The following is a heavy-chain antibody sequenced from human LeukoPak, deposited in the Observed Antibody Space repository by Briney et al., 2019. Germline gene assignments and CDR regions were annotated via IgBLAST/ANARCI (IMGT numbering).Heavy chain of an antibody. CDR2: IDNDGST. Sequence: GSLGLSCAASGFSFNNYWMHWVRQAPGKGLEWVSRIDNDGSTRYADSVKGRFTISRDNAKNTLYLEMNSLRADDTAVYYCVGSSGRPGYWGQGSLVTVSS. J-gene: IGHJ4*02. D-gene: IGHD6-19*01. CDR3: VGSSGRPGY. V-gene: IGHV3-74*01. CDR1: GFSFNNYW.